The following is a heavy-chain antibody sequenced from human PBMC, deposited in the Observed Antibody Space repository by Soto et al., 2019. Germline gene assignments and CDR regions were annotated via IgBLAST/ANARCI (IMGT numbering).Heavy chain of an antibody. J-gene: IGHJ6*02. CDR3: AKARVHCGDNYGMDV. D-gene: IGHD4-17*01. CDR2: ISGSGGST. V-gene: IGHV3-23*01. Sequence: PAGSLRLSCAASGFTFRSYAMSWVRHAPGEGREWVAGISGSGGSTYGADSVNGRFTISRDNAKNTLYLPMNSLRAEDTAVYYCAKARVHCGDNYGMDVWGQGTTVTVSS. CDR1: GFTFRSYA.